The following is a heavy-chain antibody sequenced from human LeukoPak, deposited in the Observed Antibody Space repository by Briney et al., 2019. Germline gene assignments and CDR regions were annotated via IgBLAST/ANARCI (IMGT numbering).Heavy chain of an antibody. CDR3: ATKTSGSYPFDH. V-gene: IGHV3-21*01. Sequence: GGSLRLSGAASGFTFTSYSMNWVRQAPGKGLEWVSSISSSSTSIYYADSVKGRFTISRDNAKNSLYLQMNSLRAEDTAVYYCATKTSGSYPFDHWGQGTLVTVSS. CDR2: ISSSSTSI. D-gene: IGHD1-26*01. J-gene: IGHJ4*02. CDR1: GFTFTSYS.